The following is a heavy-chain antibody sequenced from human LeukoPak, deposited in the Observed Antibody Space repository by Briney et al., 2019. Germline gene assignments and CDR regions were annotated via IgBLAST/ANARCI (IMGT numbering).Heavy chain of an antibody. CDR1: GYTFTSYY. Sequence: GASVKVSCKASGYTFTSYYMHWERQAPGQGLEWMGIINPSGGSTSYAQKFQGRVTMTRDTSTSTVYMELSSLRSEDTAVYYCARLRTLSEWRSGPDAFDIWGQGTMVTVSS. CDR3: ARLRTLSEWRSGPDAFDI. D-gene: IGHD2-15*01. CDR2: INPSGGST. J-gene: IGHJ3*02. V-gene: IGHV1-46*01.